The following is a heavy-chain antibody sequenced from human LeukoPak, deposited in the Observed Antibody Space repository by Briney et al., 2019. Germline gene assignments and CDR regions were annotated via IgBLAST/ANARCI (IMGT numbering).Heavy chain of an antibody. CDR2: ISRDNSTT. Sequence: LSLTCAVSGGSISSGGYSWSWIRQPPGKGLEWVSYISRDNSTTYYADSVKGRFTVSRDNAKDSLYLQMNSLRAEDTAVYYCARQGYCSRGSCYWSGWFDPWGQGTLVTVSS. CDR1: GGSISSGGYS. V-gene: IGHV3-11*01. CDR3: ARQGYCSRGSCYWSGWFDP. J-gene: IGHJ5*02. D-gene: IGHD2-15*01.